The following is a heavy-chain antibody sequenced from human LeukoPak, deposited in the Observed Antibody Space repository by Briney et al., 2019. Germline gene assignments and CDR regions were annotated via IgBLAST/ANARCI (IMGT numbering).Heavy chain of an antibody. Sequence: PGGSLRLSCAASGFTVSSNCMNWVRQAPGKGLEWVSFISSSGTTIYYADSVKGRFTISRDNAKNSLSLQMSSLRAEDTAVYYCARGNSLGYCSGGSFSGFDMWGPGTMVTVSS. CDR3: ARGNSLGYCSGGSFSGFDM. CDR2: ISSSGTTI. J-gene: IGHJ3*02. CDR1: GFTVSSNC. D-gene: IGHD2-15*01. V-gene: IGHV3-48*01.